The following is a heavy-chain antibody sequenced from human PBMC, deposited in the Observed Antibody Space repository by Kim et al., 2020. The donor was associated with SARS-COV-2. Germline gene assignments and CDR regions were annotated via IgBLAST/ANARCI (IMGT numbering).Heavy chain of an antibody. CDR1: GFTFSSYG. V-gene: IGHV3-30*18. Sequence: GGSLRLSCAASGFTFSSYGMHWVRQAPGKGLEWVAVISYDGSNKYYADSVKGRFTISRDNSKNTLYLQMNSLRAEDTAVYYCAKGGGAGTDMDVWGQGTTVTVSS. CDR3: AKGGGAGTDMDV. J-gene: IGHJ6*02. D-gene: IGHD1-26*01. CDR2: ISYDGSNK.